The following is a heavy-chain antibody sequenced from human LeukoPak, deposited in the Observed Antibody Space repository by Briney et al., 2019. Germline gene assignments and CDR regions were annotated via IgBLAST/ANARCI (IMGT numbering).Heavy chain of an antibody. J-gene: IGHJ5*02. CDR3: ARDNSVGDTAWWFDP. CDR1: GYTFTSYG. D-gene: IGHD1-26*01. Sequence: GASVKVSCKASGYTFTSYGISWVRQAPGQGLEWMGWFSAYNGNTKYAQKLQGRVTMTTDTSTRTAYMELRSLRSDDTAVYYCARDNSVGDTAWWFDPWGQGTLVTVSS. V-gene: IGHV1-18*01. CDR2: FSAYNGNT.